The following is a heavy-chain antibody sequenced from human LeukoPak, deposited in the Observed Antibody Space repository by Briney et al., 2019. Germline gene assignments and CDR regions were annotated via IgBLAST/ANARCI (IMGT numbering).Heavy chain of an antibody. CDR3: ARSLGLKIAFDF. V-gene: IGHV6-1*01. CDR2: TYSRTQWYT. D-gene: IGHD3/OR15-3a*01. CDR1: GDSVSSTSVA. J-gene: IGHJ3*01. Sequence: SQTLSLTCDISGDSVSSTSVAWYWIRQSPSRGLEWLGRTYSRTQWYTEYAGSVQSRVIISADTSKNQFSLQLNSVIPEDTAVYYCARSLGLKIAFDFWGQGTTVTVSS.